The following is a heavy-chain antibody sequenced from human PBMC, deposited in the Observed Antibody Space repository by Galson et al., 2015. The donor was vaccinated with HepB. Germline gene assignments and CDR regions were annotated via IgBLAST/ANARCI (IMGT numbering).Heavy chain of an antibody. Sequence: SLRLSCAASGFTFSSYGMHWVRQAPGKGLEWVAVIWYDGSNKYYADSVKGRFTISRDNSKNTLYLQMNSLRAEDTAVYYCAGDPGPQGPFDYWGQGTLVTVSS. CDR2: IWYDGSNK. J-gene: IGHJ4*02. CDR1: GFTFSSYG. V-gene: IGHV3-33*01. CDR3: AGDPGPQGPFDY.